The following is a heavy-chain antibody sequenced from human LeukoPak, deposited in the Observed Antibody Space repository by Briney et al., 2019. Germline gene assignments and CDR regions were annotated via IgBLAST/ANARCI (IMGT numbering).Heavy chain of an antibody. V-gene: IGHV1-18*01. CDR1: GYTFTSYG. D-gene: IGHD3-22*01. J-gene: IGHJ4*02. Sequence: ASVKVSCKASGYTFTSYGISWVRQAPGQGLEWMGWISAYNGNTNYAQKLQGRVTMTTDTSTSTAYMELRSLRSDDTAVYYCARARDLYYYDSSGYYFDYWGQGTLVTVSS. CDR2: ISAYNGNT. CDR3: ARARDLYYYDSSGYYFDY.